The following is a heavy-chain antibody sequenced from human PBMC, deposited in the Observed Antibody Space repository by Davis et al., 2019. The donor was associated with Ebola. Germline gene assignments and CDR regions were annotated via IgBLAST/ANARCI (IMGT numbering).Heavy chain of an antibody. CDR2: IYYSGST. Sequence: PSETLSLTCTVSGGSISSSSYYWGWIRQPPGKGLEWIGSIYYSGSTYYNPSLKSRVTISVDTSKNQFSLKLSSVTAADTAVYYCARARYSSPKNHMDVWGKGTTVTVSS. J-gene: IGHJ6*03. D-gene: IGHD6-13*01. CDR3: ARARYSSPKNHMDV. CDR1: GGSISSSSYY. V-gene: IGHV4-39*01.